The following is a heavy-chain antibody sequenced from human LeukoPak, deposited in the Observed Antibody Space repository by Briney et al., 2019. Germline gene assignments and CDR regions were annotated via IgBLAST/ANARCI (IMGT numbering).Heavy chain of an antibody. CDR3: ATEGEAGYAYLW. J-gene: IGHJ4*02. D-gene: IGHD3-16*01. V-gene: IGHV3-7*01. Sequence: GGSLRLSCGASGFIFKNNWMSWVRQAPGKGLEWVANIKKDGSEKNYVDSVKGRFAISRDNAKNSLYLQMNSLRAEDTAVYYCATEGEAGYAYLWWGQGSLVTVSS. CDR2: IKKDGSEK. CDR1: GFIFKNNW.